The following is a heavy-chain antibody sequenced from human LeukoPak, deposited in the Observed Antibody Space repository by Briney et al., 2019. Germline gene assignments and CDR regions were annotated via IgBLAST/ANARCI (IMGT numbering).Heavy chain of an antibody. J-gene: IGHJ5*02. Sequence: PGGSLRLSCAASGFTFCRYNMNWVRRAPAKGLGWVSSISTSSSYIYYADSVRGRFTISRDNAKNSLYLQMNSLRAEDTAVYSCARGADGVSSNSRGWFDPWGQGTLVTVSS. CDR3: ARGADGVSSNSRGWFDP. V-gene: IGHV3-21*01. CDR2: ISTSSSYI. D-gene: IGHD2-15*01. CDR1: GFTFCRYN.